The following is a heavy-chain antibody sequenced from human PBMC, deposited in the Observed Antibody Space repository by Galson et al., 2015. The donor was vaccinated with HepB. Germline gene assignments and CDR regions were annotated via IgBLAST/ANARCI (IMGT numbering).Heavy chain of an antibody. D-gene: IGHD3-10*01. J-gene: IGHJ6*02. CDR2: INPGNGDT. CDR3: ARVDQLLGFGEGGRGMDV. CDR1: GYSLTSYA. V-gene: IGHV1-3*01. Sequence: SVKVSCKASGYSLTSYAIHWVRQAPGQGLEWMGWINPGNGDTKFSQKFQGRVTITMDTSASTAYMELSTLKSEDTAVYYCARVDQLLGFGEGGRGMDVWGQGATVTVSS.